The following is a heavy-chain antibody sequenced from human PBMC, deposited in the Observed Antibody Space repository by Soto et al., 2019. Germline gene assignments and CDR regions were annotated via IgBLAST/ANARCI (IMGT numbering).Heavy chain of an antibody. CDR1: GFTVSSNY. Sequence: EVQLVESGGGLVQPGGSLRLSCAASGFTVSSNYMSWVRQAPGKALEWVSVIYSGGSTYYADSVKGRFTISRDNSKNTLYLQMNSLRAEDTAVYYCARGQRAAAGTGDYWGQGTLVTVSS. D-gene: IGHD6-13*01. J-gene: IGHJ4*02. V-gene: IGHV3-66*01. CDR3: ARGQRAAAGTGDY. CDR2: IYSGGST.